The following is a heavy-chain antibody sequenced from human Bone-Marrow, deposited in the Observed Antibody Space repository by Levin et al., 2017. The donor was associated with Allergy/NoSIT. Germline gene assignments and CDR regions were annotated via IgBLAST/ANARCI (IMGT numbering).Heavy chain of an antibody. Sequence: GESLKISCAASGFTFNTYWMTWVRQAPGKGLEWVANIKQDGSETNYVDLVKGRFTISRDNAKNSLYLQMNNLRAEDTAVYYCARDKIPRGLDGRGQGTTVTVSS. D-gene: IGHD5-12*01. CDR2: IKQDGSET. J-gene: IGHJ6*02. CDR1: GFTFNTYW. V-gene: IGHV3-7*04. CDR3: ARDKIPRGLDG.